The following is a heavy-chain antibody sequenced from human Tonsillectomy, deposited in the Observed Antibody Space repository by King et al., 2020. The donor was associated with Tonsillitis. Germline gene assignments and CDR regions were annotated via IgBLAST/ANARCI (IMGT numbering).Heavy chain of an antibody. Sequence: EVQLVESGGGLVKPGGSLRLSCAASGFSFSTYDMNWVRQAPGKGLEWVSYINRGSSHIYYADSVKGRFTISRDNAKNSLYLELNSLRAEDTAVYYCAGDWAATARVGGMDVWGQGTTVTVSS. D-gene: IGHD6-13*01. CDR1: GFSFSTYD. V-gene: IGHV3-21*01. CDR3: AGDWAATARVGGMDV. J-gene: IGHJ6*02. CDR2: INRGSSHI.